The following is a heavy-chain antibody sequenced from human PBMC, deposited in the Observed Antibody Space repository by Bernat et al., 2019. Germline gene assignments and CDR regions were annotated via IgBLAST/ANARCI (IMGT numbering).Heavy chain of an antibody. Sequence: QVQLVQSGPEMKKPGASVKVSCKASGYIFVTYLISWVRQAPGQGLEWMGWISTYQGNTRFAQKFQGRVTLTTDSSTSTVYMELRNLRPNDTAVYYCARGSNVNWNSHHWGQGTLVTVSS. D-gene: IGHD1-7*01. CDR2: ISTYQGNT. CDR3: ARGSNVNWNSHH. V-gene: IGHV1-18*01. CDR1: GYIFVTYL. J-gene: IGHJ1*01.